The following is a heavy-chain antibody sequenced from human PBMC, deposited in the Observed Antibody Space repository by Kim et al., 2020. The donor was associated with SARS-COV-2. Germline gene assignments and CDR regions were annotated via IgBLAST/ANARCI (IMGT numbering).Heavy chain of an antibody. CDR3: ARDFTMVRGVRGFDP. CDR1: GGSISSGSYY. J-gene: IGHJ5*02. Sequence: SETLSLTCTVSGGSISSGSYYWSWIRQPAGKGLEWIGRIYTSGSTNYNPSLKSRVTISVDTSKNQFSLKLSSVTAADTAVYYCARDFTMVRGVRGFDPWGQGTLVTVSS. D-gene: IGHD3-10*01. CDR2: IYTSGST. V-gene: IGHV4-61*02.